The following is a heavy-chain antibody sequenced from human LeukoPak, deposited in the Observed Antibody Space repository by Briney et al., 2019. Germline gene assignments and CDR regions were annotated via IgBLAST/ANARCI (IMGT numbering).Heavy chain of an antibody. J-gene: IGHJ6*02. V-gene: IGHV1-8*01. Sequence: ASVKVSCKASGYTFTSYDINWVRQATGQGLEWMGWMNPNSGNTGYAQKFQGRVTMTRNTSISTAYMELSSLRSEDTAVYYCARYGSGSCYYYYGMDVWGQGTTVTVSS. CDR2: MNPNSGNT. D-gene: IGHD3-10*01. CDR1: GYTFTSYD. CDR3: ARYGSGSCYYYYGMDV.